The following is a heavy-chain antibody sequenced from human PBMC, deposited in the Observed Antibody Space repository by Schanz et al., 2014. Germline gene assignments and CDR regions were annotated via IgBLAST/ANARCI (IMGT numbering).Heavy chain of an antibody. J-gene: IGHJ4*02. CDR2: ISYHGSER. D-gene: IGHD3-22*01. CDR3: AKSYDTSGYSGFDY. Sequence: QVQLVESGGGVVQPGRSLRLSCVASGFTFSSYAMHWVRQAPGKGLEWVAVISYHGSERYYADSVKGRFTISRDNSKNTLYLQMNSLRTEDTAVYFCAKSYDTSGYSGFDYWGQGTLVTVSS. CDR1: GFTFSSYA. V-gene: IGHV3-30*18.